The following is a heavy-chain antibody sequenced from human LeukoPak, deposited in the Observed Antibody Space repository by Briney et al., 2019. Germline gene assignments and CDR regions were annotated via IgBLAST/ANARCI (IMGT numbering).Heavy chain of an antibody. CDR1: GGSVSSATYY. V-gene: IGHV4-61*01. CDR3: ARDRGNYYDSSGAFDI. J-gene: IGHJ3*02. D-gene: IGHD3-22*01. Sequence: SETLSLTCTVSGGSVSSATYYWSWIRQPPGKGLEWIGYIYYSGSTKYNPSLKSRVTISMDTSKNQFSLKLSSVTAADTAVYYCARDRGNYYDSSGAFDIWGQGTMVTVSS. CDR2: IYYSGST.